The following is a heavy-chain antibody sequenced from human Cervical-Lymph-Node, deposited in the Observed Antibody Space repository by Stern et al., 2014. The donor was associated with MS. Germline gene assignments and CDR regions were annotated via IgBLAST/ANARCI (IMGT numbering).Heavy chain of an antibody. D-gene: IGHD3-10*01. CDR2: INTNSGGT. J-gene: IGHJ4*02. Sequence: QVQLGQSGPEMKKPGASVKVSCKASGYTFTNYHIHWVRQAPGQGLEWVGWINTNSGGTNYAQKFQDRVTITRDTSITTAYLEVRRLTSDDTAVYYCGRGGTVTTVGYWGQGTLVTVSS. V-gene: IGHV1-2*02. CDR1: GYTFTNYH. CDR3: GRGGTVTTVGY.